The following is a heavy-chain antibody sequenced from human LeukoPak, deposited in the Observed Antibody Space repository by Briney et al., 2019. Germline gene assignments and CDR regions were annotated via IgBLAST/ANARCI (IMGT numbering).Heavy chain of an antibody. CDR2: ISYDGSNK. D-gene: IGHD2-15*01. Sequence: GGSLRLSCAASGFTFSSYAMHWVRQAPGKGLEWVAVISYDGSNKYYADSVKGRFTISRDNSKNTLYLQMNSLRAEDTAVYYCAREGSGYCSGGSCYGDAFDIWGQGTMVTVSS. V-gene: IGHV3-30-3*01. CDR3: AREGSGYCSGGSCYGDAFDI. J-gene: IGHJ3*02. CDR1: GFTFSSYA.